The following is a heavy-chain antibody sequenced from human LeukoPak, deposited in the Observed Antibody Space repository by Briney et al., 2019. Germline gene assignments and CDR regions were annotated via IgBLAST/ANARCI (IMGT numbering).Heavy chain of an antibody. V-gene: IGHV3-23*01. CDR2: FSGSNNYT. Sequence: GGSLRLSCAASGFTFSSYAMNWVRQVPGKGLEWVSVFSGSNNYTYYADSVKGRFTISRDNSKNTLYLQMNTLRAEDTAVYYCAKSSSLSGGYFYYMDVWGKGTTVTVSS. CDR3: AKSSSLSGGYFYYMDV. J-gene: IGHJ6*03. CDR1: GFTFSSYA. D-gene: IGHD2-2*01.